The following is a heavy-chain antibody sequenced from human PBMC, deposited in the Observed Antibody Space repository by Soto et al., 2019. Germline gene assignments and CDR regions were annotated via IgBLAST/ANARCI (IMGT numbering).Heavy chain of an antibody. J-gene: IGHJ4*02. D-gene: IGHD1-26*01. Sequence: QVQLQESGPGLVKPSETLSLTCTVSGGSVSSGSYYWSWIRQPPGKGLEWIGYIYYSGSTNYNPPLKGRVTISVDTSKNQFSRKLSSVTAADTAVYYWARGAGGSYPNYFDYWGQGTLVTVSS. CDR2: IYYSGST. V-gene: IGHV4-61*01. CDR1: GGSVSSGSYY. CDR3: ARGAGGSYPNYFDY.